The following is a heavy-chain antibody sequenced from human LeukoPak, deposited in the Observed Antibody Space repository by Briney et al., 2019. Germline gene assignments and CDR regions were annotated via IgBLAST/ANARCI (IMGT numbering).Heavy chain of an antibody. Sequence: GGSLRLSCAASGFTFSNYSMHWIRQAPGKGLEWVSYISSSGSTIYYADSVKGRFTISRDNAKNSLYLQMNSLRAEDTAVYYCARDRTLYSYGTYYWGQGTLVTVSS. CDR2: ISSSGSTI. CDR1: GFTFSNYS. CDR3: ARDRTLYSYGTYY. V-gene: IGHV3-11*01. D-gene: IGHD5-18*01. J-gene: IGHJ4*02.